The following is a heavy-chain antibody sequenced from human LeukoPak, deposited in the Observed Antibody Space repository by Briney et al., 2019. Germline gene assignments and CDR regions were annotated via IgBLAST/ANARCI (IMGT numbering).Heavy chain of an antibody. CDR2: INHSGST. V-gene: IGHV4-34*01. Sequence: SETLSLTCAVYGGSFSGYYWSWIRQPPGKGLEWIGEINHSGSTNYNPSLKSRVTISVDTSKNQFSLKLSSVTAADTAVYYCARGGAVEDSWAYYYMDVWGKGTTVTVSS. D-gene: IGHD1-26*01. CDR3: ARGGAVEDSWAYYYMDV. CDR1: GGSFSGYY. J-gene: IGHJ6*03.